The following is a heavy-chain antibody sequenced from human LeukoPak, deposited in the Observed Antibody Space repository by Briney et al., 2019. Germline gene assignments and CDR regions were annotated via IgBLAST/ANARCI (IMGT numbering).Heavy chain of an antibody. CDR2: IYYSGST. J-gene: IGHJ4*02. Sequence: NPSETLSLTCSVSGGSISSSVSYWGWIRQPPGKGLEWIGSIYYSGSTYYNPSLKSRVTISVDTSKNQFSLKLSSVTAADTAVYYCARPGGETRVMPFDYWGQGALVTVSS. CDR1: GGSISSSVSY. CDR3: ARPGGETRVMPFDY. D-gene: IGHD3-16*01. V-gene: IGHV4-39*01.